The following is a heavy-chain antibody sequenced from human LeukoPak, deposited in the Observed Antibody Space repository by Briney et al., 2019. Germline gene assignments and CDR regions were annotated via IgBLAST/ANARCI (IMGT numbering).Heavy chain of an antibody. V-gene: IGHV4-30-4*01. CDR1: GGSISSGDYY. CDR3: ARGRSSSWSSFDY. D-gene: IGHD6-13*01. J-gene: IGHJ4*02. CDR2: IYNNGRT. Sequence: PSETLSLTCTVSGGSISSGDYYWSWIRQPPGRGLEWIGYIYNNGRTYYNPSLKSRVTISVDTSKNLFSLKVSSVTAADAAVYYCARGRSSSWSSFDYWGQGTLVTVSS.